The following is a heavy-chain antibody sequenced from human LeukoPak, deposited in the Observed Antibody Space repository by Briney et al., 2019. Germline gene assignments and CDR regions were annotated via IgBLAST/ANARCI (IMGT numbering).Heavy chain of an antibody. Sequence: GGSLRLSCAASGFTFNNYAMSWVRQAPGKGLEWVSVVYGGGSADYADSVKGRFTISRDNSKSTLYLQMNSLRAEDTAVYYCARDKGYMDVWGKGTTVTISS. J-gene: IGHJ6*03. CDR2: VYGGGSA. CDR3: ARDKGYMDV. V-gene: IGHV3-66*01. CDR1: GFTFNNYA.